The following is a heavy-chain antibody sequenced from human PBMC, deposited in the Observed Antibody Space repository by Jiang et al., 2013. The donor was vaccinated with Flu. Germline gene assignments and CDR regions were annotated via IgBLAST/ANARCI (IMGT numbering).Heavy chain of an antibody. CDR3: ASSTTVVTPFDY. V-gene: IGHV4-34*01. CDR1: GGSFSGYY. D-gene: IGHD4-23*01. J-gene: IGHJ4*02. Sequence: LLKPSETLSLTCAVYGGSFSGYYWSWIRQPPGKGLEWIGEINHSGSTNYNPSLKSRVTISVDTSKNQFSLKLSSVTAADTAVYYCASSTTVVTPFDYWGQGTLVTVSS. CDR2: INHSGST.